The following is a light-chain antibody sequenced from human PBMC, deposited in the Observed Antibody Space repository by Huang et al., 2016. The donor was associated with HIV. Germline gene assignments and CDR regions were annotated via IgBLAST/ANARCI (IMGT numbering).Light chain of an antibody. CDR2: GAS. Sequence: EMVMTQSPATLSVSPGERATLSCRASQSVSSNLAWYQQKPGQAPRLHIYGASTRATGIPARFSGSGSGTEFTLTISSLQSEDFAVYYCQHYNNWPPWTFGQGTKVEMK. CDR3: QHYNNWPPWT. J-gene: IGKJ1*01. V-gene: IGKV3-15*01. CDR1: QSVSSN.